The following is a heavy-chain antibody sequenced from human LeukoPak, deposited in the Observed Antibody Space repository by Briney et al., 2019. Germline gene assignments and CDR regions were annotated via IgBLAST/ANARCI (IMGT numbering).Heavy chain of an antibody. J-gene: IGHJ4*02. CDR2: XNPSGGST. CDR1: GXXFXXYY. Sequence: KXXCKASGXXFXXYYXHWVRQXPXQGLEXXGXXNPSGGSTSYAQKFQGRVTVTRDTSTSTVYMELSSLRSEDTAVYYCARDQGSVSVAPKYYFDYWGQGTLVTVSS. CDR3: ARDQGSVSVAPKYYFDY. D-gene: IGHD5/OR15-5a*01. V-gene: IGHV1-46*01.